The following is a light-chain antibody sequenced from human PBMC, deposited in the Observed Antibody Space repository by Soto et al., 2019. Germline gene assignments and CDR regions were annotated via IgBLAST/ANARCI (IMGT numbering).Light chain of an antibody. V-gene: IGLV4-60*02. Sequence: QLVLTQSSSASASLGSSVKLTCTLSSGHSSYIIAWHQQQPGKAPRYLMKLEGSGSYNKGSGVPDRFSGSSSGADRYLTISNLQFEDEADYYCETWDFSPGVFGGGTKLTVL. CDR2: LEGSGSY. CDR3: ETWDFSPGV. J-gene: IGLJ3*02. CDR1: SGHSSYI.